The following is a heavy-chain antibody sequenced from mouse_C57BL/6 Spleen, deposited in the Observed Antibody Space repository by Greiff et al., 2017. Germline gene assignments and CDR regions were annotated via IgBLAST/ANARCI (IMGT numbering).Heavy chain of an antibody. V-gene: IGHV1-72*01. CDR2: IVPNSGGT. CDR1: GYTFTSYW. Sequence: QVQLQQPGAELVKPGASVKLSCKASGYTFTSYWMHWVKQRPGRGLEWIGRIVPNSGGTKYNEKFKSKATLTVDKPSSTAYMQLSRLTSEDSAVYYCARCDYGSSYSYYFDYWGQGTTLTVSS. D-gene: IGHD1-1*01. J-gene: IGHJ2*01. CDR3: ARCDYGSSYSYYFDY.